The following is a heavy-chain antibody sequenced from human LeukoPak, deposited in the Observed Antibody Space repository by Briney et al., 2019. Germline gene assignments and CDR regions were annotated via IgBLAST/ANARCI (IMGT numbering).Heavy chain of an antibody. Sequence: GGSLRLSCVASGFTFSNYGIHWVRQAPGKGLVWVSRINTDGSSTSYANSVKGRFTISRDNAKNTLYLQMNSLRAEDTAVYYCASSYSNFDYWGQGTLVTVSS. V-gene: IGHV3-74*01. CDR3: ASSYSNFDY. J-gene: IGHJ4*02. D-gene: IGHD4-11*01. CDR2: INTDGSST. CDR1: GFTFSNYG.